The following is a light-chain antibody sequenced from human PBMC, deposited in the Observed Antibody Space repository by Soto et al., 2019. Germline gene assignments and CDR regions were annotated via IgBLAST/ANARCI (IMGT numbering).Light chain of an antibody. CDR1: SSDVGGYNH. J-gene: IGLJ1*01. CDR2: EVS. V-gene: IGLV2-14*01. CDR3: TSYTTSISFV. Sequence: QSALTQPASVSGSPGQSITVSCTGTSSDVGGYNHVSWYQQLPGKAPKLLIFEVSNRPSGVSDRFSGSKSGNTASLTISGLQAEDEADYYCTSYTTSISFVFGTGTKLTVL.